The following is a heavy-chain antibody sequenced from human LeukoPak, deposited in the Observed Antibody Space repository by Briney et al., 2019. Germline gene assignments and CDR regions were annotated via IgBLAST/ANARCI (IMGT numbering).Heavy chain of an antibody. CDR1: GSTFSSYS. Sequence: GGSLRLSCAASGSTFSSYSMNWVRQAPGKGLEWVSSISSSSSYIYCADSVKGRFTISRDNAKNSLYLQMNSLRAEDTAVYYCARERVGYSYGATCFDYWGQGTLVTVSS. V-gene: IGHV3-21*01. D-gene: IGHD5-18*01. CDR2: ISSSSSYI. CDR3: ARERVGYSYGATCFDY. J-gene: IGHJ4*02.